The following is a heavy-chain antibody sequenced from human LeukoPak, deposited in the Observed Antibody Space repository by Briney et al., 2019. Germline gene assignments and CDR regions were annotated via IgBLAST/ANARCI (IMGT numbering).Heavy chain of an antibody. CDR1: GGSFSGYY. D-gene: IGHD6-19*01. CDR2: IYYSGST. Sequence: SETLSLTCAVYGGSFSGYYWSWIRQPPGKGLEWIGYIYYSGSTNYNPSLKSRVTISVDTSKNQFSLKLSSVTAADTAVYYCARSPNSSGWYTFWGQGTLVTVSS. V-gene: IGHV4-59*01. CDR3: ARSPNSSGWYTF. J-gene: IGHJ4*02.